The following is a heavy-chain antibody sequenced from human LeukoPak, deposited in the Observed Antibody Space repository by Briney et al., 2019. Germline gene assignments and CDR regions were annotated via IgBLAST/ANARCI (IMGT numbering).Heavy chain of an antibody. CDR1: GFTFSSYA. Sequence: GGSLRLSCAASGFTFSSYAMYWVRQAPGKGLESVSGISSNGGSTNYATSVKARFTISRDNSKKTLYLQMGSLRADDMAVYYCARGGGYNWNWGYAFDIWGQGTMVTVSS. V-gene: IGHV3-64*01. CDR3: ARGGGYNWNWGYAFDI. CDR2: ISSNGGST. D-gene: IGHD1-7*01. J-gene: IGHJ3*02.